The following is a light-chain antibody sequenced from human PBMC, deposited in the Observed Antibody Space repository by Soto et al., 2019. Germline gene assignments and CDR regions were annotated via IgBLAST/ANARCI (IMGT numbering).Light chain of an antibody. CDR1: QSVSSSY. CDR2: DAS. Sequence: EIVLTQSPGTLSLSPGERATLSCRASQSVSSSYLAWYQQKPGQAPRLLIYDASSRATGIPDRFSGSGSGTYFPLTISRPEPEDFAEYFCQQYGSSPYTFGQGTKLEIK. CDR3: QQYGSSPYT. J-gene: IGKJ2*01. V-gene: IGKV3-20*01.